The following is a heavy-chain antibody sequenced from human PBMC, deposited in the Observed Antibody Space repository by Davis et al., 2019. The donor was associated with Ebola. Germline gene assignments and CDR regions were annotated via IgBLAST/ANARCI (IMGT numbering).Heavy chain of an antibody. Sequence: DSVKGRFTVSRDNSKNTLYLQMNSLRAEDTAVYYCAKADYGDRFYFDSWGQGTLVTVSS. D-gene: IGHD4-17*01. J-gene: IGHJ4*02. V-gene: IGHV3-33*06. CDR3: AKADYGDRFYFDS.